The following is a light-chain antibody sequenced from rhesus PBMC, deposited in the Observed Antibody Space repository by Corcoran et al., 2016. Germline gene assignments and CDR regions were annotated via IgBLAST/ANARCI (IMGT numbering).Light chain of an antibody. CDR3: QQHNRYPLT. J-gene: IGKJ4*01. CDR1: QGISNY. Sequence: DIQMTQSPSSLSASVGDTVTITCRASQGISNYLAWYKQKPGKAPKPLIYYASNLESGVPSRFSGSGSGTDFTRTISSLQPEDFATYDCQQHNRYPLTFGGGTKVELK. V-gene: IGKV1S14*01. CDR2: YAS.